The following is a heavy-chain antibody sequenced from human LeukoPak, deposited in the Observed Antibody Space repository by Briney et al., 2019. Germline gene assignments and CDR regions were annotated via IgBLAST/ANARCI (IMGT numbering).Heavy chain of an antibody. V-gene: IGHV1-46*01. CDR2: INPSGSST. CDR3: TRALPHRRLMDTTMEQHWFDP. D-gene: IGHD5-18*01. J-gene: IGHJ5*02. Sequence: ASVKASCKASGYIFTSYYMHWVRQAPGQGLEWMGIINPSGSSTNYAQKFQGRVTMTRDMSTSTVYMELSSLRSEDTAMYYCTRALPHRRLMDTTMEQHWFDPWGQGTLVTVSS. CDR1: GYIFTSYY.